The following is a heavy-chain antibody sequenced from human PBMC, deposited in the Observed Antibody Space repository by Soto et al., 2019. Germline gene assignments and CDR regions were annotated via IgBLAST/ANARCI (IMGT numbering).Heavy chain of an antibody. CDR3: AKDRDYPRDYFHY. D-gene: IGHD3-10*01. CDR2: IYSGGST. Sequence: GGSLRLSCAASGFTVSSNYMSWVRQAPGKGLEWVSVIYSGGSTYYADSVKGRFTISRDNSKNTLYLQMNSLRAEDTAVYYCAKDRDYPRDYFHYWGQGTLVTVSS. V-gene: IGHV3-53*01. CDR1: GFTVSSNY. J-gene: IGHJ4*02.